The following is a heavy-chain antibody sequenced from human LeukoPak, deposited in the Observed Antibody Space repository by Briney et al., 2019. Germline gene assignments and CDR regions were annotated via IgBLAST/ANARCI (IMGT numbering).Heavy chain of an antibody. J-gene: IGHJ6*03. V-gene: IGHV4-39*07. CDR1: GGSISSSSYY. CDR3: ARVSPYTMIGLNYYYYMDV. D-gene: IGHD3-22*01. CDR2: INHSGST. Sequence: SETLSLTCTVSGGSISSSSYYWSWIRQPPGKGLEWIGEINHSGSTNYNPSLKSRVTISVDTSKNQFSLKLSSVTAADTAVYYCARVSPYTMIGLNYYYYMDVWGKGTTVTVSS.